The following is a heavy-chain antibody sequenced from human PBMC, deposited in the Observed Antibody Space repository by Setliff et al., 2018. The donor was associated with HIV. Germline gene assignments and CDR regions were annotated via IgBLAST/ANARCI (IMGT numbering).Heavy chain of an antibody. V-gene: IGHV3-74*01. J-gene: IGHJ3*02. CDR1: GFTFRTYW. D-gene: IGHD3-10*01. CDR3: VRVGAYAAFDI. CDR2: VNTDGSST. Sequence: PGGSLRLSCAASGFTFRTYWXXWVRQAPGKGLVWVSRVNTDGSSTNYADSVKGRFTTSRDNAQSTLYLQMNSMRAEDTAVYYCVRVGAYAAFDIWGQGTMVTVSS.